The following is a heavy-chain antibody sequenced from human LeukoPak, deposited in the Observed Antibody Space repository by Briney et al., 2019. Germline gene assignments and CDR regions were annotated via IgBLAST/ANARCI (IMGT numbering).Heavy chain of an antibody. V-gene: IGHV4-39*01. CDR2: IFYSGST. CDR3: ARRVMKYSSGSFFQPKTYYYYYMDV. D-gene: IGHD6-19*01. J-gene: IGHJ6*03. CDR1: SGSISTSNYY. Sequence: SETLSLTCTVSSGSISTSNYYWGWVRQPPGKALEWIGNIFYSGSTYYNPSLKSRVTISVDTSKNQFSLKLSSVTAADTAVYYCARRVMKYSSGSFFQPKTYYYYYMDVWGKGTTVTISS.